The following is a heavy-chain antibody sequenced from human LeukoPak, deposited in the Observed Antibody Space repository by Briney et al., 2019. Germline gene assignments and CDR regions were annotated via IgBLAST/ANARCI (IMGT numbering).Heavy chain of an antibody. CDR1: KVTFRTYW. D-gene: IGHD4-17*01. CDR2: IKHDGTEK. J-gene: IGHJ3*02. CDR3: ARDQGTTVTSYSFDI. Sequence: GGSLRLSCAASKVTFRTYWMTWVRQAPGKGLEWVANIKHDGTEKNYVDSVKGRFTISRDNAKDSLYLQMNSLRVEDTAVYYCARDQGTTVTSYSFDIWGQGTMVTVSS. V-gene: IGHV3-7*01.